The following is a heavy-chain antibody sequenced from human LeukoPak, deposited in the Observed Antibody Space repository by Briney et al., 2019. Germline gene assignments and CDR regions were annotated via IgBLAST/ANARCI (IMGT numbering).Heavy chain of an antibody. J-gene: IGHJ4*02. CDR2: ISGSGGST. D-gene: IGHD5-18*01. CDR3: AKGSSPYSSNPWDY. V-gene: IGHV3-23*01. CDR1: GFTFSSYA. Sequence: QPGGSLRLSCAASGFTFSSYAMSWVRQAPGKGLEWVSAISGSGGSTYYADSVKGRFTISRDNSKNTLYLQMNSLRAEDTAVYYCAKGSSPYSSNPWDYWGQGTLVTVSS.